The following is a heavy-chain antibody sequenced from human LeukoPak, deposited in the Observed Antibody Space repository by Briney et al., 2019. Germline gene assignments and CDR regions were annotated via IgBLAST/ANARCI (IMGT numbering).Heavy chain of an antibody. CDR2: IYYSGST. CDR3: ARSPRGYFAHYYMDV. CDR1: GGSISSYY. Sequence: PSETLSLTCTVSGGSISSYYWSWIRQPPGKGLEWIGYIYYSGSTNYNPSLKSRVTISVDTSKNQFSLKLISVTAADTAVYYCARSPRGYFAHYYMDVWRKGTTVTVSS. J-gene: IGHJ6*03. D-gene: IGHD3-9*01. V-gene: IGHV4-59*01.